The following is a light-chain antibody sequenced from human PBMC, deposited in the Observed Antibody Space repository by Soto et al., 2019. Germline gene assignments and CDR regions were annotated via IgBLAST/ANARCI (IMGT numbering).Light chain of an antibody. CDR3: QQYNSYSS. Sequence: DIQMTQSPSTLSASVGXRVTITCRASQSISSWLAWYQQKPGKAPKLLIYDASSLESGVPSRFSGSGSGTEFTLTISSLQPDDFATYYCQQYNSYSSFGQGTKVDIK. V-gene: IGKV1-5*01. CDR1: QSISSW. J-gene: IGKJ1*01. CDR2: DAS.